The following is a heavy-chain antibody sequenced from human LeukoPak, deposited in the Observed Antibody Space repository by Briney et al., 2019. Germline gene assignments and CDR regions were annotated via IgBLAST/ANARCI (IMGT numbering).Heavy chain of an antibody. D-gene: IGHD4-17*01. J-gene: IGHJ4*02. CDR3: ARDWWDSTVTVYYFDY. CDR2: INHSGST. Sequence: KSSETLSLTCAVYGGSFSGYYWSWIRQPPGKGLEWIGEINHSGSTNYNPSLKSRVTISVDKSKNQFSLKLSSVTAADTAAYYCARDWWDSTVTVYYFDYWGQGTLVTVSS. V-gene: IGHV4-34*01. CDR1: GGSFSGYY.